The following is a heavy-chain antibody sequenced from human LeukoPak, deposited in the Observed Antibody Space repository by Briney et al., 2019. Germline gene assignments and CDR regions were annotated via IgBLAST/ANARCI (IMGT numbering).Heavy chain of an antibody. V-gene: IGHV3-53*01. J-gene: IGHJ3*02. CDR2: IYSGGST. Sequence: GGSLRLSCAASGFTVSNNYMNWVRQAPGKGLEWVSLIYSGGSTSHADSVKGRFSISRDNSNNTLYLQMNSLRAEDTAVYYYARGAYGGGFDIWGQGTKVTVSS. CDR1: GFTVSNNY. D-gene: IGHD3-10*01. CDR3: ARGAYGGGFDI.